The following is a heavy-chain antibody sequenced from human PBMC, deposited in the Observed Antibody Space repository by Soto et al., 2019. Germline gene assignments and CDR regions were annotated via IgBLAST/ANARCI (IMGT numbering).Heavy chain of an antibody. V-gene: IGHV4-30-4*01. D-gene: IGHD3-22*01. J-gene: IGHJ4*02. Sequence: SEPLSRTCTVSVGSISSCDYYWSWIRHPPGKGLSWIGYIYYSGSTYYNPSLKSRVTISVDTSKNQFSLKLSSVTAADTAVYYCAREFRGGDYYDSSGYHPFDYWGQGTLVTVSS. CDR1: VGSISSCDYY. CDR2: IYYSGST. CDR3: AREFRGGDYYDSSGYHPFDY.